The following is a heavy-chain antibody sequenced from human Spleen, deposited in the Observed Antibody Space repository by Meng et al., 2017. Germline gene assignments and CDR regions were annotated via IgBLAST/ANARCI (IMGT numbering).Heavy chain of an antibody. CDR1: GFTFSGYE. CDR3: ARDGGLGDY. D-gene: IGHD4-23*01. J-gene: IGHJ4*02. Sequence: GESLKISCAASGFTFSGYEMNWVRQAPGKGLEWVSVIYSGGSTYYADSVKGRFTISRDNSKNTLYLQMNSLRAEDTAVYYCARDGGLGDYWGQGTLVTVSS. CDR2: IYSGGST. V-gene: IGHV3-53*01.